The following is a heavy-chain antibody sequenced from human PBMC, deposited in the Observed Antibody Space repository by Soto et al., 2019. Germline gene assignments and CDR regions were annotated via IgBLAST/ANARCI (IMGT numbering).Heavy chain of an antibody. CDR1: GFTFSSYA. J-gene: IGHJ3*02. CDR2: ISGSGGST. V-gene: IGHV3-23*01. CDR3: AKKLNYCTNGVCYTPGAFDI. D-gene: IGHD2-8*01. Sequence: GGSLRLSCAASGFTFSSYAMSWVRQAPGKGLEWVSAISGSGGSTYYADSVKGRFTISRDNSKNTLYLQMNSLRAEDTAVYYCAKKLNYCTNGVCYTPGAFDIWGQGTMVTVSS.